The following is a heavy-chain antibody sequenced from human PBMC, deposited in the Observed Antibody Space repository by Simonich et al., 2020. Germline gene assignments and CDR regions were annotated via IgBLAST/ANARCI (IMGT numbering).Heavy chain of an antibody. CDR3: ARNGLVGILKAFDI. CDR1: GYTFTGYY. CDR2: INPNSGGT. D-gene: IGHD2-21*01. J-gene: IGHJ3*02. V-gene: IGHV1-2*02. Sequence: VQLVQAGAEVKKPGASVKVSCKASGYTFTGYYMHWVRQAPGQGLEGMGWINPNSGGTNDAQKFQGRVTMTRDTSISTAYMELSRLRSDDTAVYYCARNGLVGILKAFDIWGQGTMVTVSS.